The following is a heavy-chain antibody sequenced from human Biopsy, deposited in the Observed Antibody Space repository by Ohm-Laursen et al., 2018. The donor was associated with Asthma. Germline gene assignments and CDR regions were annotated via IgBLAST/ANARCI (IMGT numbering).Heavy chain of an antibody. CDR1: GFMFRSFG. D-gene: IGHD3-3*02. V-gene: IGHV3-7*01. J-gene: IGHJ1*01. Sequence: GSLRLSCAASGFMFRSFGMHWVRQAPGRGLEWVANIKHDGSENNHVDSLKGRFTISRDNAKNSLYLQMNSLRAEDTAVYYCARTFHFWSPYHAEHYQLWGQGTLVTVSS. CDR2: IKHDGSEN. CDR3: ARTFHFWSPYHAEHYQL.